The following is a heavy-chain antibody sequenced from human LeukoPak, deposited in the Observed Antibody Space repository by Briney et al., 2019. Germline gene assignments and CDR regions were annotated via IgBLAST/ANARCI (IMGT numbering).Heavy chain of an antibody. J-gene: IGHJ4*02. Sequence: GGTLRLSCAASGFTFSSYGMSWVRQAPGKGLEWVSAISGSGGSTYYADSVKGRFTISRDNSKNTLYLQMNSLRAEDTAVYYCAKERWGRYYYGSGSYREPDYWGQGTLVTVSS. V-gene: IGHV3-23*01. D-gene: IGHD3-10*01. CDR1: GFTFSSYG. CDR3: AKERWGRYYYGSGSYREPDY. CDR2: ISGSGGST.